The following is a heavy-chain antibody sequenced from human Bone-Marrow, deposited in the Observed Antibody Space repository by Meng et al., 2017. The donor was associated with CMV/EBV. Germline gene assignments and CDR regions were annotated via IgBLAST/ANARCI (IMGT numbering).Heavy chain of an antibody. D-gene: IGHD3-10*01. CDR2: ITPSGGTT. CDR3: ARGYGSGSYLHFDY. Sequence: ASVKVSCKASGYSFTRYHMHWVRQAPGQGPEWVGIITPSGGTTNYAQKFQGRVTMTRDTSTSTVYMELSGLRSDDTAVYYCARGYGSGSYLHFDYWGQGTLVTVSS. CDR1: GYSFTRYH. J-gene: IGHJ4*02. V-gene: IGHV1-46*01.